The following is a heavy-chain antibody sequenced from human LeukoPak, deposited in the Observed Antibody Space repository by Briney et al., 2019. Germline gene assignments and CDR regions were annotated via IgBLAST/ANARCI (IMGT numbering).Heavy chain of an antibody. CDR2: LNNGATHT. J-gene: IGHJ4*02. V-gene: IGHV3-23*01. Sequence: GGSLRLSCRASGFILADFAMSWVRQAPGKGPEWVSALNNGATHTYYADSVKGRFTISRDNSKNTVYLQMDSLRVEDSAIYYCAKESPYASPRNYYFDYWGQGSLVTVSS. CDR3: AKESPYASPRNYYFDY. CDR1: GFILADFA.